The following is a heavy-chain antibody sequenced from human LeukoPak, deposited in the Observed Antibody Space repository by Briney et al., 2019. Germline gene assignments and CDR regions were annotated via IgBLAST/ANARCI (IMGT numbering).Heavy chain of an antibody. D-gene: IGHD2-8*01. CDR2: IYTSGST. Sequence: SETLSLTCTVSGGSISSYYWSWIRQPAGKGLEWIGRIYTSGSTNYNPSLKSRVTMSVDTSKNQFSLKLSSVTAADTAVYYCARGHRTSSAYHCNAMDVWGQGTRVTVSS. CDR1: GGSISSYY. V-gene: IGHV4-4*07. J-gene: IGHJ6*02. CDR3: ARGHRTSSAYHCNAMDV.